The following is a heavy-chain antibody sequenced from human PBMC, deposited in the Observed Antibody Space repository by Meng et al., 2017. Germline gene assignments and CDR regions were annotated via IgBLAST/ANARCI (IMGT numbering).Heavy chain of an antibody. CDR3: ARQHPRAAAGTGYYFDY. CDR2: IYPGDSDT. Sequence: GESLKISCKGSGYSFTSYWIGWVRQMPGKGLEWMGIIYPGDSDTRYSPSFQGQVTISADKSISTAYLQWSSLKASDTAMYYCARQHPRAAAGTGYYFDYWGQGTLVTVSS. CDR1: GYSFTSYW. J-gene: IGHJ4*02. D-gene: IGHD6-13*01. V-gene: IGHV5-51*01.